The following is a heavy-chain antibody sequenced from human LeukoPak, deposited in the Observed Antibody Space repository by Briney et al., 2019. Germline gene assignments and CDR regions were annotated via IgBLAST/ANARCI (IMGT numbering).Heavy chain of an antibody. Sequence: GGSLRLSCAASGFTFDDYAMHWVRQAPGKGLEWVSGISWNSGSIGYADSVKGRFTISRDNAKNSLYLQMNSLRAEDTAVYYCARDRVPATAGFDYWGQGTLVTVSS. CDR1: GFTFDDYA. CDR2: ISWNSGSI. D-gene: IGHD2-2*01. CDR3: ARDRVPATAGFDY. V-gene: IGHV3-9*01. J-gene: IGHJ4*02.